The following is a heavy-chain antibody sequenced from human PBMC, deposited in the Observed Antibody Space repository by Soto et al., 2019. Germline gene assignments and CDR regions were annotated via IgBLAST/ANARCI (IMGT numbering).Heavy chain of an antibody. D-gene: IGHD5-18*01. CDR1: GGSISSYY. Sequence: QVQLQESGPGLVKPSETLSLTCTVSGGSISSYYWSWIRQPPGKGLEWIGYIHYSGSTNYNPSLRSAVTISVAPSKNNFSLKLSSVTAADTAVYYCARRYGSCFDYWGQGTLVTVSS. V-gene: IGHV4-59*08. CDR2: IHYSGST. CDR3: ARRYGSCFDY. J-gene: IGHJ4*02.